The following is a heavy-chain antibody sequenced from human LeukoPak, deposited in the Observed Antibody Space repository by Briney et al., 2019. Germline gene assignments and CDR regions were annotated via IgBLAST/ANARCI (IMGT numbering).Heavy chain of an antibody. V-gene: IGHV3-74*01. CDR2: INSDGSST. J-gene: IGHJ4*02. Sequence: GGSLRLSCAASGFTFRSYWMHWVRQAPGKGLVWVSRINSDGSSTNYADSVKGRFTISRDNAKNTLYPQMNSLRAEDTAVYYCTRMGDDFWSGYSIGEVDYWGQGTLVTVSS. D-gene: IGHD3-3*01. CDR3: TRMGDDFWSGYSIGEVDY. CDR1: GFTFRSYW.